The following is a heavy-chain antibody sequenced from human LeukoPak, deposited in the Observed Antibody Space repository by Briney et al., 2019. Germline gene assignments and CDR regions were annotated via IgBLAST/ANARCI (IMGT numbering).Heavy chain of an antibody. D-gene: IGHD6-13*01. Sequence: GGSLRLSCTASGSTFGSYAMSWVRQAPGKGLEWVSSISGGSGDTYYADSVKGRFTISRDNSKSTLYLQMNSLRAEDTAVYYCARTIAQYSNSWLYFYYGLDVWGQGTTVTVSS. CDR1: GSTFGSYA. J-gene: IGHJ6*02. CDR3: ARTIAQYSNSWLYFYYGLDV. CDR2: ISGGSGDT. V-gene: IGHV3-23*01.